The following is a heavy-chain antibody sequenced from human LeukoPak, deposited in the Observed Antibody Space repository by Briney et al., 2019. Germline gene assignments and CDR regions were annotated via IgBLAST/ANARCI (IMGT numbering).Heavy chain of an antibody. CDR3: AKGTYDSWSGYYYFDY. J-gene: IGHJ4*02. CDR1: GFTFSSYA. CDR2: ISGSGGST. D-gene: IGHD3-3*01. Sequence: GGSLRLSCAASGFTFSSYAMSWVRQAPGKGLEWVSAISGSGGSTYYADSVKGRFTISRDNSKNTLYLQMNSLRAEDTAVYYCAKGTYDSWSGYYYFDYWGQGTLVTVSS. V-gene: IGHV3-23*01.